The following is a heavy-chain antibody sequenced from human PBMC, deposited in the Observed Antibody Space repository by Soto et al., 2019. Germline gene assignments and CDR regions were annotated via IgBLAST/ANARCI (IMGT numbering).Heavy chain of an antibody. J-gene: IGHJ4*02. CDR1: GYTFTSYA. D-gene: IGHD6-6*01. CDR3: ARQTSIAARRVFDY. Sequence: ASVKVSCKASGYTFTSYAMHWVRQAPGQRLEWMGWINAGNGNTKYSQKFQGRVTITRDTSASTAYMELSSLRSEDTAVYYCARQTSIAARRVFDYWGQGTLVTVSS. CDR2: INAGNGNT. V-gene: IGHV1-3*01.